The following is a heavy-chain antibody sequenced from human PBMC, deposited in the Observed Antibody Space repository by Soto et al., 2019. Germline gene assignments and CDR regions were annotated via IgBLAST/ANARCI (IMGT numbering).Heavy chain of an antibody. CDR1: GYTFTSYY. CDR2: INPSGGST. CDR3: ARDGLRFLEWLSTLHP. Sequence: ASVKVSCKASGYTFTSYYMHWVRQAPGQGLEWMGIINPSGGSTSYAQKFQGRVTMTRDTSTSTVYMELSSLRSEDTAVYYCARDGLRFLEWLSTLHPWGQGTLATVSS. V-gene: IGHV1-46*03. J-gene: IGHJ5*02. D-gene: IGHD3-3*01.